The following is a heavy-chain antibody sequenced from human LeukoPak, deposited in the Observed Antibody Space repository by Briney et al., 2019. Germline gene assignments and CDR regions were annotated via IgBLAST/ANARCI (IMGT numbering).Heavy chain of an antibody. CDR1: GGSISSSSYY. Sequence: SETLSLTCTVSGGSISSSSYYWGWIRQPPGKGLEWIGNIFYSGITNYNPSLKSRVTISVDTSKKQFSLKLTSVTAADTAVYYCARDSGSYPHWFAPWGQGTLVTVSS. J-gene: IGHJ5*02. CDR3: ARDSGSYPHWFAP. D-gene: IGHD1-26*01. CDR2: IFYSGIT. V-gene: IGHV4-39*07.